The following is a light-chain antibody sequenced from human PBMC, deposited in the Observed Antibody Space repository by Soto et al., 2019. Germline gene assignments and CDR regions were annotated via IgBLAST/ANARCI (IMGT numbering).Light chain of an antibody. CDR3: EQRSNWPPALT. J-gene: IGKJ4*01. Sequence: EIVFTQSPATPSLSPGERATLSCRASQSVGTFLAWYQHKPGQAPRLLIYDASNRATGVPARFSGSGSGTDFTLTISSLEPEDFAVYYCEQRSNWPPALTFGGGTKV. V-gene: IGKV3-11*01. CDR1: QSVGTF. CDR2: DAS.